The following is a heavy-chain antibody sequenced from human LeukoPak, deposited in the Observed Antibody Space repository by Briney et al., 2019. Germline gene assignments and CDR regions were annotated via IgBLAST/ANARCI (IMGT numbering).Heavy chain of an antibody. Sequence: SETLSLTCTVSGGSISSFYWSWIRQPAGKGLEWIGRIFTSGSTNYNPSLKSRVTISVDKSENQFSLKLSSVTAADTAVYYCARERTPYYYYYMDVWGKGTTVTVSS. CDR2: IFTSGST. CDR3: ARERTPYYYYYMDV. J-gene: IGHJ6*03. V-gene: IGHV4-4*07. CDR1: GGSISSFY.